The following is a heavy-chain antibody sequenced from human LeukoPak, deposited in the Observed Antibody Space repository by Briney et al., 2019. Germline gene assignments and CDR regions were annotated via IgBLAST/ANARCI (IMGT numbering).Heavy chain of an antibody. Sequence: SETLSLTCAVYGGSFSGYYWSWIRQPPGKGLEGMGEINHSGSTHYNPSLKTRVTISVDTSKNQFSLKLSSVTAADTAVDYCATTSGWPVDAFDIWGQGTMVTVSS. V-gene: IGHV4-34*01. CDR3: ATTSGWPVDAFDI. CDR2: INHSGST. J-gene: IGHJ3*02. D-gene: IGHD6-19*01. CDR1: GGSFSGYY.